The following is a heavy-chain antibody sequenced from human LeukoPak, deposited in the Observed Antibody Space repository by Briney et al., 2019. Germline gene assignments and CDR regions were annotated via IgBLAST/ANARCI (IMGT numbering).Heavy chain of an antibody. CDR3: ARAVARIAAAGSDAFDI. Sequence: VASVKVSCKASGGTFSSYAISWVRQAPGQGLEWMGGIIPIFGTANYAQKFQGRVTITADKSTSTAYMELSSLRSEDTAVYYCARAVARIAAAGSDAFDIWGQGTMVTVSS. D-gene: IGHD6-13*01. V-gene: IGHV1-69*06. CDR1: GGTFSSYA. CDR2: IIPIFGTA. J-gene: IGHJ3*02.